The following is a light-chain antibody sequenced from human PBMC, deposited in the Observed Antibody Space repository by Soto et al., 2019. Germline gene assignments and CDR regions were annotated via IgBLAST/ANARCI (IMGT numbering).Light chain of an antibody. CDR3: SSYTSSNTWV. J-gene: IGLJ3*02. V-gene: IGLV2-14*01. CDR1: SSDVGGYNY. Sequence: QYALTQPASVSGSPGQSITISCTGTSSDVGGYNYVSWYQQHPGKAPKLMIYEVSNRPSGVSNRFSGSKSGNTASLTISGFRAEDEADYYCSSYTSSNTWVFGGGTQLTVL. CDR2: EVS.